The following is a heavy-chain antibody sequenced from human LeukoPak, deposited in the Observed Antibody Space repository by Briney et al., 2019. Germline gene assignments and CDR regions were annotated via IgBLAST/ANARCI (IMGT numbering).Heavy chain of an antibody. CDR1: GFTFSSYG. D-gene: IGHD2-2*02. Sequence: GGSLRLSCAASGFTFSSYGMHWVRQAPGKGLEWVAYIRYDESNKNYADSVKGRFTISRDNSKKMLYLQMNSLRAEDTAVYYCANSSIPTAFDIWGQGTMVTVSS. CDR2: IRYDESNK. V-gene: IGHV3-30*02. J-gene: IGHJ3*02. CDR3: ANSSIPTAFDI.